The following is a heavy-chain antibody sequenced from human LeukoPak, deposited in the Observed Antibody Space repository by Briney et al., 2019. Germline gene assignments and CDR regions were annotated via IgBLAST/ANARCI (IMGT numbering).Heavy chain of an antibody. V-gene: IGHV3-21*01. D-gene: IGHD3-22*01. Sequence: SSIIIILSYISYADSVTGPFTFSRDNAKNSLYLQMNSLRPEDTAVYYCARGDYYDSSGYGYWGQGTLVTVSS. CDR2: IIIILSYI. J-gene: IGHJ4*02. CDR3: ARGDYYDSSGYGY.